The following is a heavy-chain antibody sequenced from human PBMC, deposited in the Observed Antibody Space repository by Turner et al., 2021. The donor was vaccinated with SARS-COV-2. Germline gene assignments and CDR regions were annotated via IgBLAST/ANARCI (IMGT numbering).Heavy chain of an antibody. Sequence: QVQLVESGGGLVQPGRSLRLSCSASGFTFSSYGMHWVRQAPGKGLEWVAVIWYDGSNKYYADSVKGRVTISRDNSKNTLYLQMNSLRAEDTAVDYCARDGGYSGYAYFDYWGQGTLVTVSS. CDR1: GFTFSSYG. D-gene: IGHD5-12*01. J-gene: IGHJ4*02. CDR2: IWYDGSNK. CDR3: ARDGGYSGYAYFDY. V-gene: IGHV3-33*01.